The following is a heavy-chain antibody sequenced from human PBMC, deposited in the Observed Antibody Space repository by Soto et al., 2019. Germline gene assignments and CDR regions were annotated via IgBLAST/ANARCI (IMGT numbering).Heavy chain of an antibody. V-gene: IGHV4-34*01. CDR1: GGSFSGYY. CDR3: ARGVITMVRGVIGYYYYYGMDV. CDR2: INHSGST. D-gene: IGHD3-10*01. Sequence: ETLSLTCAVYGGSFSGYYWSWIRQPPGKGLEWIGEINHSGSTNYNPSLKSRVTISVDTSKNQFSLKLSSVTAADTAVYYCARGVITMVRGVIGYYYYYGMDVWGQGTTVTVSS. J-gene: IGHJ6*02.